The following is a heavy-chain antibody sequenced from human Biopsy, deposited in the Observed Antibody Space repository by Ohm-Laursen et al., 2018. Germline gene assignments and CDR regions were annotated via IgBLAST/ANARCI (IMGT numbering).Heavy chain of an antibody. D-gene: IGHD3-22*01. J-gene: IGHJ5*02. CDR2: IDPKSGGT. V-gene: IGHV1-2*02. Sequence: ASVKVSCKASAYSFGDHRIHWVRQAPGQGLEWMGWIDPKSGGTNYAQKFQGRVTMTRDTSISTAYVDLSSLRSDDTAVYYCTRGGYYYDSLAYYYWFDPWGQGTLVTVSS. CDR1: AYSFGDHR. CDR3: TRGGYYYDSLAYYYWFDP.